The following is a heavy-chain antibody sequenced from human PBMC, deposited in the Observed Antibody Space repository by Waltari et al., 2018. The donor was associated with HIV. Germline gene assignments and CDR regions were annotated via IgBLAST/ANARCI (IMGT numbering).Heavy chain of an antibody. V-gene: IGHV3-7*01. J-gene: IGHJ6*02. Sequence: EVQLVESGGGLVQPGGSLILSCAVSGFTFSRYWMTWVRQAPGKGLEWVANIKQDGSEKYYVDSVKGRFTISRDNAKSSLYLQMNSLRAEDTAMYYCASALYYYYGMDVWGQGTTVTVFS. CDR2: IKQDGSEK. CDR3: ASALYYYYGMDV. CDR1: GFTFSRYW.